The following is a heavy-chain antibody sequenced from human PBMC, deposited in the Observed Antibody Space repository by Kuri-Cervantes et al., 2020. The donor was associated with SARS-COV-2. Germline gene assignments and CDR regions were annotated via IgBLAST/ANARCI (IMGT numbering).Heavy chain of an antibody. D-gene: IGHD3-22*01. J-gene: IGHJ4*02. CDR1: GGSISSYY. CDR2: IYYSGST. CDR3: ARDWRYYDSSGFYSYYFDS. Sequence: ESLKISCTVSGGSISSYYWSWIRQPPGKGLEWIGYIYYSGSTNYNPSLKSRVTISVDTSKNQFSLKLSSVTAADTAVYYCARDWRYYDSSGFYSYYFDSWGQGTLVTDSS. V-gene: IGHV4-59*01.